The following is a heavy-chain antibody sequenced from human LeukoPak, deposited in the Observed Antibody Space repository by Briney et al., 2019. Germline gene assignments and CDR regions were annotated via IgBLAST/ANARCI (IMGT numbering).Heavy chain of an antibody. D-gene: IGHD5-18*01. CDR3: ARESRGYRESYSGAYKDV. CDR1: GFSFSNYE. Sequence: RPGGSLRLSCAASGFSFSNYEMSWVRQAPGKGLECISYISTSGTIIYYADSVKGRFTISRDNAKNSLYLQMNSLRAEHTAVYHCARESRGYRESYSGAYKDVWGKGTTVTVSS. CDR2: ISTSGTII. J-gene: IGHJ6*03. V-gene: IGHV3-48*03.